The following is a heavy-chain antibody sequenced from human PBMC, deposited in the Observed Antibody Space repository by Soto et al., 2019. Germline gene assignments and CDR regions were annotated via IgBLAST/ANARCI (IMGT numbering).Heavy chain of an antibody. J-gene: IGHJ6*02. V-gene: IGHV4-31*03. CDR2: IHYRGST. CDR1: GGSITGAYY. D-gene: IGHD2-15*01. CDR3: ARVRDSFGLDV. Sequence: SETLSLTCRLSGGSITGAYYWNWIRQHPGKGLEWIGSIHYRGSTYYNPSLKTRITISLDRSNNQFSLNLSSVTAADTAVYYCARVRDSFGLDVWGQVPTVTVSS.